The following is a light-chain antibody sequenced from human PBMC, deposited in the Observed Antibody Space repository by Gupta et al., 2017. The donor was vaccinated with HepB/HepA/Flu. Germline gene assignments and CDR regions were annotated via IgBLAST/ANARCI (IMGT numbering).Light chain of an antibody. Sequence: ELVMTQSPATLSVSPGERATLSCRASQSVSSNLAWYQHKPGQAPRLLIFGASTRATGIPARFSGSGSGTESTLTISSLQSEDFGVYYCQQYNNWPLLTFGGGTKVEIK. CDR3: QQYNNWPLLT. J-gene: IGKJ4*01. V-gene: IGKV3-15*01. CDR2: GAS. CDR1: QSVSSN.